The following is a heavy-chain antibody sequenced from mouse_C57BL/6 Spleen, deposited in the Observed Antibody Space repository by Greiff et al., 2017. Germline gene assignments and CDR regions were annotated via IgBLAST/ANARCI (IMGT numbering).Heavy chain of an antibody. V-gene: IGHV1-76*01. J-gene: IGHJ3*01. CDR2: IYPGSGNT. D-gene: IGHD4-1*01. Sequence: QVQLQQSGAELVRPGASVKLSCKASGYTFTDYYINWVKQRPGQGLEWIARIYPGSGNTYYNEKFKGKATLTAEKSSSTAYMQLSSLTSEDSAVYFCARGISGTVFAYWGQGTLVTVSA. CDR1: GYTFTDYY. CDR3: ARGISGTVFAY.